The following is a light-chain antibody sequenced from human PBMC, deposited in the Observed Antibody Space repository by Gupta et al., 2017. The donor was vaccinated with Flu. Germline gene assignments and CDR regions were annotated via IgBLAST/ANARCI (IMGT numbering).Light chain of an antibody. CDR3: SSYAGTYVL. CDR1: SSDVGGCDY. J-gene: IGLJ2*01. Sequence: QSALTQPRSVSGSPGQSVTISCTGTSSDVGGCDYVSWYQQHPGKAPKLVVYDVNKRSSGVPDRFSGSRSGNTASLTISGLQAEDEGDYHCSSYAGTYVLFGGGTKLTVL. CDR2: DVN. V-gene: IGLV2-11*01.